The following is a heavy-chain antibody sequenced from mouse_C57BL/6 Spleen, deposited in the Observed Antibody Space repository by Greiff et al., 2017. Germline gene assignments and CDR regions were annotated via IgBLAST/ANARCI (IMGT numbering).Heavy chain of an antibody. CDR1: GFTFTDYY. D-gene: IGHD1-3*01. CDR2: IRNKANGYTT. V-gene: IGHV7-3*01. J-gene: IGHJ2*01. Sequence: EVKLVESGGGLVQPGGSLSLSCAASGFTFTDYYMSWVRQPPGKALEWLGFIRNKANGYTTEYSASVKGRFTISRDNSQSILYLQMNALRAEDSATYYCARGNNFYYFDYWGQGTTLTVSS. CDR3: ARGNNFYYFDY.